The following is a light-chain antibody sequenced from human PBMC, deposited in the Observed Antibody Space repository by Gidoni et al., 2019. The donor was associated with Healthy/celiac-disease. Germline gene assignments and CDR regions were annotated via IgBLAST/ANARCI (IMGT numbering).Light chain of an antibody. J-gene: IGLJ2*01. Sequence: QSALTQPASVSGSPGQSITISCTGTSSAVGGYNYVSWYQQHPGKAPKLMIYDVSTRPSGVSNRFSGSKSGNTASLTIFGLQAEDEADYYCSSYTSSSTLVFGGGTKLTVL. CDR3: SSYTSSSTLV. CDR1: SSAVGGYNY. V-gene: IGLV2-14*01. CDR2: DVS.